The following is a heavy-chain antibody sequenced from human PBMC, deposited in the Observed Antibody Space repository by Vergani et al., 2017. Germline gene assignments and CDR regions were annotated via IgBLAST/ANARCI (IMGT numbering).Heavy chain of an antibody. CDR1: GFTFSSYG. Sequence: QVQLVESGGGVVQPGRSLRLSCAASGFTFSSYGMHWVRQAPGKGLEWVAVISYDGSNKYYADSVKGRFTISRDNSKNTLYLQMNSLRAEDTAVYYCARDLYGDDGYYGMDVWGQGP. J-gene: IGHJ6*02. D-gene: IGHD4-17*01. V-gene: IGHV3-30*03. CDR2: ISYDGSNK. CDR3: ARDLYGDDGYYGMDV.